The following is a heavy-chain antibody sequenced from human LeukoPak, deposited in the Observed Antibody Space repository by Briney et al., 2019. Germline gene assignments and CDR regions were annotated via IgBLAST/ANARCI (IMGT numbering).Heavy chain of an antibody. D-gene: IGHD1-26*01. CDR1: GFTFSSYG. CDR3: AKYSGSYYPY. CDR2: IWYDGSNK. J-gene: IGHJ4*02. Sequence: GRSLRLSCAASGFTFSSYGMHWVRQAPGKGLEWVAVIWYDGSNKYYADSVKGRFTISRDNSKNTLYLQMNSLRAEDTAVYYCAKYSGSYYPYWGQGTLVTVSS. V-gene: IGHV3-33*06.